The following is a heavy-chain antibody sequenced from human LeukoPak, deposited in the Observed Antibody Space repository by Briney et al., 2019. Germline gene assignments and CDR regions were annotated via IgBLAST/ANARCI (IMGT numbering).Heavy chain of an antibody. J-gene: IGHJ5*02. Sequence: PGSSLTLSCAASGFTFSTYGMHCVRQPPGKSLEWVALVWSDGNGQYYAGSVKGRFTNDRDNPKTTLYLQMNSRRAEDTAAYSSVRGLTRTFDPWGQGTLVTVSS. CDR1: GFTFSTYG. CDR2: VWSDGNGQ. D-gene: IGHD3-10*02. CDR3: VRGLTRTFDP. V-gene: IGHV3-33*03.